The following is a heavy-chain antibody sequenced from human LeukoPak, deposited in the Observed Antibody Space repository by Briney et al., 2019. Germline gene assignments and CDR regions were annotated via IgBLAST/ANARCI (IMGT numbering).Heavy chain of an antibody. CDR2: INAGNGNT. J-gene: IGHJ4*02. CDR1: GYTFTSYA. D-gene: IGHD3-10*01. V-gene: IGHV1-3*01. CDR3: ASSGGSGSYFAHFDY. Sequence: ASVKVSCKASGYTFTSYAMHWVRQAPGQRLEWMGWINAGNGNTKYSQKFQGRVTITRDTSASTAYMELSSLRSEDTAVYYCASSGGSGSYFAHFDYWGQGTLVTVSS.